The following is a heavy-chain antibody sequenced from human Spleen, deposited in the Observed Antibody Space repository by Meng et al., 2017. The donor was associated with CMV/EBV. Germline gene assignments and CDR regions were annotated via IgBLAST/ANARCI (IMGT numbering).Heavy chain of an antibody. CDR2: IRYDGSEK. Sequence: GESLKISCAASGFTVSSNYMNWVRQAPGKGLEWAANIRYDGSEKYYVDSVKGRFTISRDNAKNSLYLQMNSLRAEDTAVYYCARDRGFADVWGQGTTGTVSS. V-gene: IGHV3-7*01. CDR3: ARDRGFADV. CDR1: GFTVSSNY. J-gene: IGHJ6*02.